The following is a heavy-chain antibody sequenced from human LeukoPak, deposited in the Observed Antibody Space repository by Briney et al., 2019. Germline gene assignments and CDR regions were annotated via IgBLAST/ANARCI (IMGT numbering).Heavy chain of an antibody. CDR3: AKLIYDFWSGYLNYGMGV. D-gene: IGHD3-3*01. Sequence: GGSLRLSCAASGFTFSSYAMSWVRQAPGKGLEWVSAISGSGGSTYYADTVKGRFTISRDNSKNTLYLQMNSLRAEDTAVYYCAKLIYDFWSGYLNYGMGVWGQGTTVTVSS. CDR2: ISGSGGST. V-gene: IGHV3-23*01. CDR1: GFTFSSYA. J-gene: IGHJ6*02.